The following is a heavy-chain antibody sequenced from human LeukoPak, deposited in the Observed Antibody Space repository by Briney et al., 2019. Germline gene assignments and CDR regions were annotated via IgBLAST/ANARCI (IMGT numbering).Heavy chain of an antibody. D-gene: IGHD5-18*01. CDR3: VRGPRGNNFGLFDL. CDR2: IDSDGSPT. V-gene: IGHV3-74*01. J-gene: IGHJ4*01. Sequence: GGSLRLSCAASGFTFSSHWMHWVRQAPGKGLVWVSRIDSDGSPTNYADSVKGRFTISRDNAKNTLYLQMNSLGAEGTALYYCVRGPRGNNFGLFDLWGQGTLVTVSS. CDR1: GFTFSSHW.